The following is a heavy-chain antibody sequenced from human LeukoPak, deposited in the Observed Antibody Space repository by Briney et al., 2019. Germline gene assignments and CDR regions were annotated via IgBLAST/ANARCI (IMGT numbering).Heavy chain of an antibody. CDR2: INPNSGGT. Sequence: ASVKVSCKASGYTFTSYGISWVRQAPGQGLEWMGWINPNSGGTNYAQKFQGRVTMTRDTSISTAYMELSRLRSDDTAVYYCASVPVWFGDDAFDIWGQGTMVTVSS. J-gene: IGHJ3*02. CDR1: GYTFTSYG. D-gene: IGHD3-10*01. CDR3: ASVPVWFGDDAFDI. V-gene: IGHV1-2*02.